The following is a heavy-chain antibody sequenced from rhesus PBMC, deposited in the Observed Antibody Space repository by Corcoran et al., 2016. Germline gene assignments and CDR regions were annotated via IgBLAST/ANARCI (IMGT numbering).Heavy chain of an antibody. Sequence: EVQLVQSGAEVKRPWESLQISCKTSGYRFTSYCISWVRQMPGKGLEWMGAIDPSDSDTRYSPSLQGQVTISADKSISTTYLQWSSLKSSDSATYYCAKRRDFYDYWGQGVLVTVSS. CDR1: GYRFTSYC. V-gene: IGHV5-2*01. D-gene: IGHD3-3*01. CDR3: AKRRDFYDY. CDR2: IDPSDSDT. J-gene: IGHJ4*01.